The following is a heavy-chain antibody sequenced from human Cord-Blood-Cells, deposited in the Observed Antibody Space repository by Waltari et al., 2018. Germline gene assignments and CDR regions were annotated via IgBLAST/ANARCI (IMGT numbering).Heavy chain of an antibody. J-gene: IGHJ3*02. CDR3: ARGESSIAALPWAVEI. V-gene: IGHV4-31*01. D-gene: IGHD6-6*01. Sequence: QVQLQESGPGLVMPSQTLSLPCPVSGGSISTGGYYWSWIRQHPGKGLGWIGYLYSSGGTSYNPSRDRQVTISVDTSKHQCSLKLSSVTAAVTAVYYWARGESSIAALPWAVEIWGQGTMVTVSS. CDR1: GGSISTGGYY. CDR2: LYSSGGT.